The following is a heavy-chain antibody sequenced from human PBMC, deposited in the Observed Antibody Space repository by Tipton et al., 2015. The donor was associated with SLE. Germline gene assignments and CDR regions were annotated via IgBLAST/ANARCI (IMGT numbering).Heavy chain of an antibody. CDR2: VDKSGNS. Sequence: TLSLTCTVSGGSISSNDYYWAWIRQAPGKGLEWIGNVDKSGNSDYNPSLKSRVTMSLDSSKNHFSLRLASVTAADTVVYYCARRGRSGDRRWTSWGQGSLVTVSS. CDR1: GGSISSNDYY. CDR3: ARRGRSGDRRWTS. D-gene: IGHD6-19*01. V-gene: IGHV4-39*07. J-gene: IGHJ4*02.